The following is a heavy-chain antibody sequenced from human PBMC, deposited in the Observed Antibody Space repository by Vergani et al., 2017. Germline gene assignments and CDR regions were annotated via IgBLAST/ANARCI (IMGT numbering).Heavy chain of an antibody. CDR2: IRDKAYNYAT. Sequence: EFHLLESGGGLVHPGEPLKLPCATSGPTSSDSAIHWVRQTSGKGLEWIGRIRDKAYNYATVYAVSVKGRFTISRDDSKKTAYLQMNGLTTEDTAVYYCFYDFWARYDSGDVWGKGTTVTVSS. CDR3: FYDFWARYDSGDV. J-gene: IGHJ6*04. D-gene: IGHD3-3*01. V-gene: IGHV3-73*02. CDR1: GPTSSDSA.